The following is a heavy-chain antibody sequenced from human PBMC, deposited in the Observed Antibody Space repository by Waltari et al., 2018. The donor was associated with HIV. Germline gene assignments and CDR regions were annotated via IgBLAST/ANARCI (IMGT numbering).Heavy chain of an antibody. Sequence: QVQLQESGPGLVKPSETLSLTCTVSGGSISSYYWSWIRQPPGKGLDWIGYIYYSGRTHYNPSLKSRVAISVDTSKNQFSLKVSSVTAADTAVYYCARLSYPTYYYGMDVWGQGTTVTVSS. CDR2: IYYSGRT. V-gene: IGHV4-59*08. CDR1: GGSISSYY. D-gene: IGHD1-26*01. CDR3: ARLSYPTYYYGMDV. J-gene: IGHJ6*02.